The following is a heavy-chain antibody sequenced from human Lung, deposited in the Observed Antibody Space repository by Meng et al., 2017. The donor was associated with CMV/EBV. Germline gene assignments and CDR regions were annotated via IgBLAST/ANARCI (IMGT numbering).Heavy chain of an antibody. D-gene: IGHD2-15*01. CDR2: IYYDDST. CDR3: ARRDDLLGFDY. V-gene: IGHV3-53*01. Sequence: GEXXKISCAISGFTVSRNSMSWVRQAPGKGLEWVSVIYYDDSTYYADSVKGRFTMSRDSSMNTVFLQMNSLRVEDTAVYYCARRDDLLGFDYWDQGPLVTVSS. CDR1: GFTVSRNS. J-gene: IGHJ4*02.